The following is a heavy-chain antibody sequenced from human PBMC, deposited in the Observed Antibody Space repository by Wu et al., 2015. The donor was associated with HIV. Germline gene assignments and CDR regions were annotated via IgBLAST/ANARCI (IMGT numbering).Heavy chain of an antibody. Sequence: QVHLVQSDSEVKKPGSSVKVSCKASGGTFSSYAISWVRQAPGQGLEWMGWINPNSGKGYYAQRFQGRVTMSRNISTTTAHMELSSLTSEDTAVYYCGRRGSWGDRTTIIRGGVDVWGQGTTVSVSS. CDR2: INPNSGKG. CDR3: GRRGSWGDRTTIIRGGVDV. V-gene: IGHV1-8*02. D-gene: IGHD3-10*01. J-gene: IGHJ6*02. CDR1: GGTFSSYA.